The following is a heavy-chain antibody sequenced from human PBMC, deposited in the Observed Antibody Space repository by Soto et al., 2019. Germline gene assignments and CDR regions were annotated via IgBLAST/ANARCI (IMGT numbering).Heavy chain of an antibody. CDR3: ARHVEVYLGIAAVSSHFDY. CDR2: IYYSGST. J-gene: IGHJ4*02. Sequence: SETLSLTCTVSGGSISSSSYYWGWIRQPPGKGLEWIGSIYYSGSTYYNPSLKSRVTISVDTSKNQFSLKLSSVTAADTAVYYCARHVEVYLGIAAVSSHFDYWGQGTLVTVSS. CDR1: GGSISSSSYY. D-gene: IGHD6-13*01. V-gene: IGHV4-39*01.